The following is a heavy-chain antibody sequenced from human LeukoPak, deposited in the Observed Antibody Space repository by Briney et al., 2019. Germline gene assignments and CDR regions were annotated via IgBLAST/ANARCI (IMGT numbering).Heavy chain of an antibody. D-gene: IGHD3-22*01. V-gene: IGHV1-69*13. CDR1: GYTFTSYG. J-gene: IGHJ4*02. Sequence: SVKVSCKASGYTFTSYGISWVRQAPGQGLEWMGGIIPIFGTANYAQKFQGRVTITADESTSTAYMELSSLRSEDTAVYYCARGGIVSYYYDSSGRALDYWGQGTLVTVSS. CDR2: IIPIFGTA. CDR3: ARGGIVSYYYDSSGRALDY.